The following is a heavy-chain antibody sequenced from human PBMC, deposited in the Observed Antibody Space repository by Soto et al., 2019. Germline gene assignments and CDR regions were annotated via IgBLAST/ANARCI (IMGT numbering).Heavy chain of an antibody. J-gene: IGHJ4*02. CDR2: ISGSGGST. V-gene: IGHV3-23*01. Sequence: VQLLESGGGLVQPGGSLRLSCAASGFIFSSYVMSWVRQAPGKGLEWVSSISGSGGSTYYAGSAKGRFTISRDNSKNTLYLEMISLRADDTAVYFCAKDRADIATAGKIDYWGQGTLVTVSS. CDR1: GFIFSSYV. CDR3: AKDRADIATAGKIDY. D-gene: IGHD6-13*01.